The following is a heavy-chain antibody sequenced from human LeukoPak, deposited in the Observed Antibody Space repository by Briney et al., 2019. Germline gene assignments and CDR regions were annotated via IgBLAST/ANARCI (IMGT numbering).Heavy chain of an antibody. J-gene: IGHJ4*02. CDR1: GFTFSSYS. D-gene: IGHD3-22*01. CDR3: AKDYYDSSGIFDY. CDR2: ISSSSSYI. V-gene: IGHV3-21*04. Sequence: GGSLRLSCAASGFTFSSYSMNWVRQAPGKGLEWVSSISSSSSYIYYADSVKGRFTISRDNAKNSLYLQMNSLRAEDTAVYYCAKDYYDSSGIFDYWGQGTLVTVSS.